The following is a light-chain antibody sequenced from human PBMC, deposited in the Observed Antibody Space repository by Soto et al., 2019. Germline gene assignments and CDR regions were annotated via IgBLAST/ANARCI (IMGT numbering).Light chain of an antibody. CDR3: SSYSSSVHVL. CDR2: DVI. J-gene: IGLJ2*01. V-gene: IGLV2-14*03. CDR1: SSDVGDYRY. Sequence: QSALTQPASVSGSLGQSITMSCTGTSSDVGDYRYVSWYQQHSGRAPKLIIYDVINRPSGVSYRFSGSKSGNTASLTISGLQAEDEADYYCSSYSSSVHVLFGGGTKLTVL.